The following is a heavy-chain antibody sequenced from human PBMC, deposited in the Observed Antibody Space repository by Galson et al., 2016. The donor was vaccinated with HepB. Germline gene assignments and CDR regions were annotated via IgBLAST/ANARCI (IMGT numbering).Heavy chain of an antibody. V-gene: IGHV3-15*01. Sequence: SLRLSCAASGFTFSDAWMNWVRQAPGKGLEWVGRIKRKTDGGTTDYAAPVEGRFTISRDDSKNPLYLQMNNLKNEDTAVYYCTTYYGNILTAYRWFDPWGQGTLVTVSP. J-gene: IGHJ5*02. CDR3: TTYYGNILTAYRWFDP. CDR1: GFTFSDAW. CDR2: IKRKTDGGTT. D-gene: IGHD3-9*01.